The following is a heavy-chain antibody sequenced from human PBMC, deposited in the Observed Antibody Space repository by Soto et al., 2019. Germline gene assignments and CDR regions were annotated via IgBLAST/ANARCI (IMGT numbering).Heavy chain of an antibody. CDR2: INPNSGGT. J-gene: IGHJ4*02. Sequence: ASVKVSCKASGYTFTGYYMHWVRQAPGQGLEWMGWINPNSGGTNYAQKFQGWVTMTRDTSISTAYMELSRLRSDDTAVYYCARRGSTVATDQFDYWGQGTLVTVS. CDR3: ARRGSTVATDQFDY. V-gene: IGHV1-2*04. D-gene: IGHD4-17*01. CDR1: GYTFTGYY.